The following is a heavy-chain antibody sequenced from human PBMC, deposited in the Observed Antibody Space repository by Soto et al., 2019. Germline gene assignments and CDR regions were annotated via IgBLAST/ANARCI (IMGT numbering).Heavy chain of an antibody. CDR1: GGSFSGYY. V-gene: IGHV4-34*01. CDR3: ARDPGYCSGGSCYSGYNWFAP. J-gene: IGHJ5*02. CDR2: INHSGST. Sequence: SQTLSLTCAVYGGSFSGYYWRWIRQPPGKGLEWIGEINHSGSTNYNPSLKSRVTISVDKSKNQFSLKLSSVTAADTAVYYCARDPGYCSGGSCYSGYNWFAPWGQRSLVIASS. D-gene: IGHD2-15*01.